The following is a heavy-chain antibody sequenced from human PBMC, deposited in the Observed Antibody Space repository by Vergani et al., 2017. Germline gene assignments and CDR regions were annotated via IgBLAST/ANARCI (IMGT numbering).Heavy chain of an antibody. CDR1: GFTFDDYA. V-gene: IGHV3-9*01. CDR3: AKVVNSGWYLGYGMDV. D-gene: IGHD6-19*01. CDR2: ISWNSGSI. J-gene: IGHJ6*02. Sequence: EVQLVESGGGLVQPGRSLRLSCAASGFTFDDYAMHWVRQAPGKGLEWVSGISWNSGSICYADSVKGRFTISRDNAKNSLYLQMNSLRAEATALYYCAKVVNSGWYLGYGMDVWGQGTTVTVSS.